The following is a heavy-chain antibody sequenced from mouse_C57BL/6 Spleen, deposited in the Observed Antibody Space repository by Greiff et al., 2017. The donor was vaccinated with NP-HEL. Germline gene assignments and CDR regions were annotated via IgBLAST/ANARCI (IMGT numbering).Heavy chain of an antibody. CDR1: GFTFSDAW. J-gene: IGHJ4*01. D-gene: IGHD1-1*01. CDR2: IRNKANNHAT. V-gene: IGHV6-6*01. Sequence: EVKLEESGGGLVQPGGSMKLSCAASGFTFSDAWMDWVRQSPEKGLEWVAEIRNKANNHATYYAESVKGRFTISRDDSKSSVYLQMNSLRAEDTGIYYCTRGGSSLYYYAMDYWGQGTSVTVSS. CDR3: TRGGSSLYYYAMDY.